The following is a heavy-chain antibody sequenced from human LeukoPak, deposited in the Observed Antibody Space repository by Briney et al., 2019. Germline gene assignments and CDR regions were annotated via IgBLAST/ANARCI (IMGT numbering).Heavy chain of an antibody. CDR2: ISHSGST. Sequence: ASQTLSLTCAVSGGSISSSGYSWNWIRQPPGKGLEWIGYISHSGSTYYNPSLQSRVTISVDRSKNQLSLKLSSVTAADTAVYYCARGDCGGDCYSFAYWGQGTLVTVSS. J-gene: IGHJ4*02. D-gene: IGHD2-21*02. CDR1: GGSISSSGYS. V-gene: IGHV4-30-2*01. CDR3: ARGDCGGDCYSFAY.